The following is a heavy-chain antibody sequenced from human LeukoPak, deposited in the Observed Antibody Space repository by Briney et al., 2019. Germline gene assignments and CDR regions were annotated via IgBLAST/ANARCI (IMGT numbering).Heavy chain of an antibody. V-gene: IGHV3-74*01. CDR1: GFTFSSYW. Sequence: GGSLKLSCAASGFTFSSYWMHWVRQAPGKGLVWVSRINSDGSSTDYADSVKGRFTISRDNAKNTLHLQMNSLRAEDTAVYYCARGARGSGTASDYWGQGTLVTVSS. CDR2: INSDGSST. D-gene: IGHD3-10*01. J-gene: IGHJ4*02. CDR3: ARGARGSGTASDY.